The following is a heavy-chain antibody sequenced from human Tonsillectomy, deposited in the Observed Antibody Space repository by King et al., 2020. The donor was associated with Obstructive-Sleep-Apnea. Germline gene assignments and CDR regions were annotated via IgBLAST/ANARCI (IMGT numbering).Heavy chain of an antibody. Sequence: VQLVESGGGLVQPGGSLRLSCAASGFTFTTYWMSWVRQAPGKGLEWVANIKQDGSEKYYADSVKGRFTISRDNAKDSLYLQMNSLRAEDTAVYHCAGEGITMIRGVGFPTQHWGQGAQVTVST. CDR3: AGEGITMIRGVGFPTQH. CDR2: IKQDGSEK. D-gene: IGHD3-10*01. CDR1: GFTFTTYW. V-gene: IGHV3-7*03. J-gene: IGHJ1*01.